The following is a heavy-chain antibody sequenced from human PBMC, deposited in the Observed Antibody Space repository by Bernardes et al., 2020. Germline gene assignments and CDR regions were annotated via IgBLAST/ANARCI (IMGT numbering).Heavy chain of an antibody. CDR3: AKVVDYDFWSGYLDY. V-gene: IGHV3-23*01. CDR1: GFTFSRHA. D-gene: IGHD3-3*01. Sequence: GGSLRLSCAASGFTFSRHAMSWVRQVPGKGLEWVSTITGSGTNTYYADSVKGRFTISRDNSKNTLSLQMSGLRAEDTAVYFCAKVVDYDFWSGYLDYLGQGTLVTVSS. CDR2: ITGSGTNT. J-gene: IGHJ4*02.